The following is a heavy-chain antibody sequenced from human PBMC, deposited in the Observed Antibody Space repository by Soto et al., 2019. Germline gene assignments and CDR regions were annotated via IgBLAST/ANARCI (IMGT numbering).Heavy chain of an antibody. J-gene: IGHJ4*02. CDR3: ASRGLVVASIKAFDY. V-gene: IGHV3-23*01. CDR2: ISGSGGDT. D-gene: IGHD2-15*01. Sequence: PGGSLRLSCAASGFTFSRFAMSWVRQAPGKGLEWVSTISGSGGDTYYADSVKGRLTISRDNSKNTLFLQMNSLRAEDTAVYYCASRGLVVASIKAFDYWGQGTQVTVSS. CDR1: GFTFSRFA.